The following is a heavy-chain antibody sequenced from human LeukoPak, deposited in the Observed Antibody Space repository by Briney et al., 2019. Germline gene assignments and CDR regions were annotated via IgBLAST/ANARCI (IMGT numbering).Heavy chain of an antibody. CDR1: GGSISSSSYD. J-gene: IGHJ5*02. Sequence: SETLSLTCTVSGGSISSSSYDWGWIRQPPGKGLEWIGSINYSGSTYYNPSLKSRVIISVDTSKNQFSLKLSSVTAADTAVYYCARNIVATTRWFDPWGQGTLVTVSS. D-gene: IGHD5-12*01. CDR2: INYSGST. V-gene: IGHV4-39*07. CDR3: ARNIVATTRWFDP.